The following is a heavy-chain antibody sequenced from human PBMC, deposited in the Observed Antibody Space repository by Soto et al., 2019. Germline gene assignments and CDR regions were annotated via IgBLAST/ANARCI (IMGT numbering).Heavy chain of an antibody. Sequence: ASVKVSCTASGYTFTSYAMHWVRQAPGQRLEWMGWINAGNGNTKYSQKFQGRVTITRDTSASTAYMELSSLRSEDTAVYYCARVKRCSSSSCQNAMDVWGQGTTVTVSS. CDR3: ARVKRCSSSSCQNAMDV. CDR1: GYTFTSYA. D-gene: IGHD2-2*01. CDR2: INAGNGNT. J-gene: IGHJ6*02. V-gene: IGHV1-3*01.